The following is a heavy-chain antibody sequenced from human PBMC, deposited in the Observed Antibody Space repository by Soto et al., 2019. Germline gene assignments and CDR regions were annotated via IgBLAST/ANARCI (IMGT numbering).Heavy chain of an antibody. CDR3: ARGGRYYDSSGYYSFDY. CDR1: GYTFTSYA. D-gene: IGHD3-22*01. J-gene: IGHJ4*02. Sequence: ASVKVSCKASGYTFTSYAMHWVRQAPGQRLEWMGWINAGNGNTKYSQKFQGRVTITRDTSASTAYMELSSLRSEDTAVYYCARGGRYYDSSGYYSFDYWGQGTLVTVSS. CDR2: INAGNGNT. V-gene: IGHV1-3*01.